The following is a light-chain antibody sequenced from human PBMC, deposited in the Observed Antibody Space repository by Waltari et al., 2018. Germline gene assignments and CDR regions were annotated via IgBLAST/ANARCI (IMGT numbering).Light chain of an antibody. Sequence: EIVLTQSPGTLSLSPGDRAILSCRASQSVSKYLAWYQQKPGQAPRLLIFGASSRATGSPDRCSGSGSGTDLSLTISRVEPEDFAVYYCQQYVSLPATFGQGTKVEIE. CDR2: GAS. CDR3: QQYVSLPAT. J-gene: IGKJ1*01. V-gene: IGKV3-20*01. CDR1: QSVSKY.